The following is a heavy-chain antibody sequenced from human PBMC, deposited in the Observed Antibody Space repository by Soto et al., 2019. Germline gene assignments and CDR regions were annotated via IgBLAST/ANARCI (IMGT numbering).Heavy chain of an antibody. D-gene: IGHD3-10*02. CDR2: IKTKADAGTT. CDR1: GFTFKNAW. J-gene: IGHJ5*02. CDR3: TTDGATIFFDP. Sequence: QLVESGGGLVKPGGPLRLSCAASGFTFKNAWMSWVRQAPGKGLEWVGRIKTKADAGTTDYAAPVKGRFTISRDDSKNTLYLQMNSLKNEDTALYFCTTDGATIFFDPRGQGTLVTVSS. V-gene: IGHV3-15*01.